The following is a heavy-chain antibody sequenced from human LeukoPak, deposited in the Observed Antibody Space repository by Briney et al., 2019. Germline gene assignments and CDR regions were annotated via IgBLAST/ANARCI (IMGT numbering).Heavy chain of an antibody. J-gene: IGHJ4*02. Sequence: GGSLRLSCAASGFTVSSNYMSWVRQAPGKGLEWVSVIYSGGSTYYADSVKGRFTISRDNSKNTLYLQMNSLRAEDTAVYYCARSQYYYDSSGLLRYWGQGTLVTVSS. CDR3: ARSQYYYDSSGLLRY. CDR1: GFTVSSNY. CDR2: IYSGGST. V-gene: IGHV3-66*01. D-gene: IGHD3-22*01.